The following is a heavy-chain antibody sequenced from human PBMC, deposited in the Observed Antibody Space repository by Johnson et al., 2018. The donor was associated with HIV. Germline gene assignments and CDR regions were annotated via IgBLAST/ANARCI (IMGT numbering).Heavy chain of an antibody. D-gene: IGHD7-27*01. J-gene: IGHJ3*02. CDR1: GFTFSSYA. V-gene: IGHV3-48*04. Sequence: VQLVESGGGVVQPGRSLRLSCAASGFTFSSYAMHWVRQAPGKGLEWVSYISSSGSTIYYADSVKGRFTISRDNAKNSLYLQMNSLRAEDTAVYYCASPRAPKLGSDAFDIWGQGTMVTVSS. CDR2: ISSSGSTI. CDR3: ASPRAPKLGSDAFDI.